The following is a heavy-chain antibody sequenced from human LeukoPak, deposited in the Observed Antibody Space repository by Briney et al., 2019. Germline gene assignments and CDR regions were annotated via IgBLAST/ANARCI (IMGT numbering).Heavy chain of an antibody. CDR1: GGSFSGYY. CDR2: INHSGST. Sequence: SETLSLTCAVYGGSFSGYYWSWIRQPPGKGLEWIGEINHSGSTNHNPSLKSRVTISVDTSKNQFSLKLSSVTAADTAVYYCARRLGMFGAFDIWGQGTMVTVSS. D-gene: IGHD3-16*01. CDR3: ARRLGMFGAFDI. V-gene: IGHV4-34*01. J-gene: IGHJ3*02.